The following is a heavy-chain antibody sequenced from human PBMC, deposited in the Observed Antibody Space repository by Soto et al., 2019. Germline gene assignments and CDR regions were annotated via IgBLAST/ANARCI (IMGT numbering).Heavy chain of an antibody. D-gene: IGHD3-10*01. J-gene: IGHJ6*02. CDR2: ISAYNGNT. CDR3: ATLGATMVRGVITTYGMDV. Sequence: ASVKVSCKASGYTFTSYGISWVRQAPGQGLEWMGWISAYNGNTNYAQKLQGRVTMTTDTSTSTAYMELRSLRSDDTAVYYCATLGATMVRGVITTYGMDVWGQGTTVTVSS. CDR1: GYTFTSYG. V-gene: IGHV1-18*01.